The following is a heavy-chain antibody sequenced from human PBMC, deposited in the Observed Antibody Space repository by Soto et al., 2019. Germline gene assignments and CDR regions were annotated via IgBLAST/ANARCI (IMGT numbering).Heavy chain of an antibody. D-gene: IGHD4-17*01. J-gene: IGHJ3*02. CDR1: GFTFDDYG. CDR2: INWNGGST. CDR3: ARYGPRDAFDI. V-gene: IGHV3-20*01. Sequence: GGSLRLSCAASGFTFDDYGMSWVRQAPGKGLEWVSGINWNGGSTGYAESVKGRFTISRDNAKNSLYLQMNSLRAEDTALYHCARYGPRDAFDIWGQGTMVTVSS.